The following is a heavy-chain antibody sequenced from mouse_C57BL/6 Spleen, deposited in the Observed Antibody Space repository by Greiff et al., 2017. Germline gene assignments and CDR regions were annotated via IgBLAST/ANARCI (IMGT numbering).Heavy chain of an antibody. Sequence: QVQLQQSGAELVKPGASVKMSCKASGYTFTSYWITWVKQRPGQGLAWIGDIYPGSGSTNYNEKFKSKATLTVDTSSSTAYMQLSSLTSEDSAVYYCARRYYDGSSYPFDYWGQGTTLTVSS. CDR1: GYTFTSYW. V-gene: IGHV1-55*01. CDR3: ARRYYDGSSYPFDY. J-gene: IGHJ2*01. CDR2: IYPGSGST. D-gene: IGHD1-1*01.